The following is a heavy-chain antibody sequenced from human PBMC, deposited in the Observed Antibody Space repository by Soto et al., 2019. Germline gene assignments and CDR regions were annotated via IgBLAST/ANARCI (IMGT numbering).Heavy chain of an antibody. J-gene: IGHJ4*02. D-gene: IGHD1-1*01. Sequence: EVQRVESGGGLIQPGGSLRLSCAASGFTVSSNYMSWVRQAPGKGLEWVSVLYSGGSTYYADSVKGRFTISRDNSKNTLYLQMNILRAEDTAVYYCARQLGRNTGFDNWGQGTLVTVSS. V-gene: IGHV3-53*01. CDR1: GFTVSSNY. CDR3: ARQLGRNTGFDN. CDR2: LYSGGST.